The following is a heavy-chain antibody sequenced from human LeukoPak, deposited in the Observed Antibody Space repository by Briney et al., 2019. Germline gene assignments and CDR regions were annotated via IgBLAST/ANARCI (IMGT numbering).Heavy chain of an antibody. J-gene: IGHJ4*02. CDR1: GFTFSNYA. CDR3: ANPGLAAFDY. Sequence: GGSLRLSCAASGFTFSNYAMHWVREAPGKGLEWVAVISYDGSNKYYADSVQGRFTISRDNSKNTVYLQMNSLRAEDTAVYYCANPGLAAFDYWGQGTLVTVSS. D-gene: IGHD6-13*01. CDR2: ISYDGSNK. V-gene: IGHV3-30*18.